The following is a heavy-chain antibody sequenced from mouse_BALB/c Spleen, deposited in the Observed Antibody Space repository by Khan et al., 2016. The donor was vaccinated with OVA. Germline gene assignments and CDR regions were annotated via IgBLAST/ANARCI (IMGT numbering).Heavy chain of an antibody. CDR1: GFTFSNYG. CDR2: ISSGGSYT. J-gene: IGHJ2*01. D-gene: IGHD1-1*01. V-gene: IGHV5-9-3*01. CDR3: ARTPGYYGSNYFDY. Sequence: EVELVESGGGLVKPGGSLKFSCAASGFTFSNYGMSWVHQTPEKRLEWVATISSGGSYTYYPDSVKGRFTISRDNANNTLYLKMSSLRSEDTAMYYCARTPGYYGSNYFDYWGQGTTLTVSS.